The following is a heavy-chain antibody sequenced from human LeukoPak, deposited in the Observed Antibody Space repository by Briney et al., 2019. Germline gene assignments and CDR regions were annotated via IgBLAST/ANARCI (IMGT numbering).Heavy chain of an antibody. D-gene: IGHD3-3*01. CDR3: ARHWSYYYYYMDV. J-gene: IGHJ6*03. Sequence: GESLKISCKGSGYSFTSYWIGWVRQMPGKGLEWMGIIYPGDSDTRHSPSFQGQVTISADKSISTAYLQWSSLKASDTAMYYCARHWSYYYYYMDVWGKGTTVTVSS. V-gene: IGHV5-51*01. CDR2: IYPGDSDT. CDR1: GYSFTSYW.